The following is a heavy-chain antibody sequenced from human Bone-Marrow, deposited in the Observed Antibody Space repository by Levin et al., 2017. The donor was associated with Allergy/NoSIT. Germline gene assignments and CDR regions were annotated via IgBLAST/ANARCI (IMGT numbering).Heavy chain of an antibody. D-gene: IGHD1-26*01. Sequence: LSLTCAASGFTFSSYWMSWVRQAPGKGLEWVANIKQDGSEKYYVDSVKGRFTISRDNAKNSLYLQMNSLRAEDTAVYYCARDRVGGSYSWGWFDPWGQGTLVTVSS. CDR1: GFTFSSYW. V-gene: IGHV3-7*01. J-gene: IGHJ5*02. CDR3: ARDRVGGSYSWGWFDP. CDR2: IKQDGSEK.